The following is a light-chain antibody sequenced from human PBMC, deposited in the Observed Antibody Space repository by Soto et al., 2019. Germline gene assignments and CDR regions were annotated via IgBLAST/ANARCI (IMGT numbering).Light chain of an antibody. CDR3: MQVLQSPIT. Sequence: MTQSPSSLSASVLDKVTITCRASQGIRNALAWYLQKPGQSPQLLIYLASNRASGVPDRFSGSGSGTDFTLKISRVEAEDVGVYYCMQVLQSPITFGQGTRLEIK. J-gene: IGKJ5*01. CDR2: LAS. V-gene: IGKV2-28*01. CDR1: QGIRNA.